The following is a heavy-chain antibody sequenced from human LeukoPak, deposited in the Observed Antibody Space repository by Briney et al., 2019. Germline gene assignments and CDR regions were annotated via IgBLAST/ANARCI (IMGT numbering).Heavy chain of an antibody. CDR1: GFTFSSYG. CDR3: AKDSMTTFPPYYYYGMDV. V-gene: IGHV3-30*18. CDR2: ISYDGSNK. D-gene: IGHD3-16*01. Sequence: GGSLRLSCAASGFTFSSYGMHWVRQAPGKGLEWVAVISYDGSNKYYADSVKGRFTISRDNSKNTLYLQMNSLRAEDTAVYYCAKDSMTTFPPYYYYGMDVWDQGTTVTVSS. J-gene: IGHJ6*02.